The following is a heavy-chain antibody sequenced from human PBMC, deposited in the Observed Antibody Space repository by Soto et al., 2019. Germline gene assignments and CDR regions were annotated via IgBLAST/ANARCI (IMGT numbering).Heavy chain of an antibody. J-gene: IGHJ3*02. CDR3: ARVVVINGIDAFDI. CDR1: GYPFTSYG. Sequence: GSVKVYLKASGYPFTSYGISLVRQAPGQGLEWMGWISAYNGNTNYAQKLQGRVTMTTDTSTSTAYMELRSLRSDDTAVYYCARVVVINGIDAFDIWGQGTMVTVSS. D-gene: IGHD3-10*01. CDR2: ISAYNGNT. V-gene: IGHV1-18*01.